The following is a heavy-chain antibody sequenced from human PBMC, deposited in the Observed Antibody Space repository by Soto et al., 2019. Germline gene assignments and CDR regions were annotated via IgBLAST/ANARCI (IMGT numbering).Heavy chain of an antibody. CDR2: IKGDESST. D-gene: IGHD3-10*01. CDR3: ERGGSGTYLLDY. Sequence: GGSLRLSCAASGFTFSSYWMHWVRQAPGKGLVWVSRIKGDESSTSYADSVKGRFTISRDNAKNTLYLQMNSLRAEETAVYYCERGGSGTYLLDYWGQGSLVTVSS. CDR1: GFTFSSYW. V-gene: IGHV3-74*01. J-gene: IGHJ4*02.